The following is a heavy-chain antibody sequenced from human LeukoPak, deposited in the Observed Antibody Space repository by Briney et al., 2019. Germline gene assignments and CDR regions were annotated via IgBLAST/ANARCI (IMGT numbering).Heavy chain of an antibody. CDR2: INPNSGGT. Sequence: ASVKVSCKASGYTFTGYYMHWVRQAPGQGLEWMGWINPNSGGTNYAQKFQGRVTMTRDTSISTAYMELSRLRSDDTAVYYCARDRLTMVRGVTNNWFDPWAREPWSPSPQ. V-gene: IGHV1-2*02. CDR1: GYTFTGYY. D-gene: IGHD3-10*01. J-gene: IGHJ5*02. CDR3: ARDRLTMVRGVTNNWFDP.